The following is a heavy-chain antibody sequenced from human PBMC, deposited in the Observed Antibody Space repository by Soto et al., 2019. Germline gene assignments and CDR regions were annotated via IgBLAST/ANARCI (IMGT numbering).Heavy chain of an antibody. CDR1: GFTFNHYA. CDR2: ISNTGGGT. CDR3: AKDRLGDHFDY. V-gene: IGHV3-23*01. Sequence: GGDLRLSCAASGFTFNHYAMNWVRQAPGMGLEGVATISNTGGGTYYADSVKGRFTISRDNSKNTLYLQMSSLRVEDTAVYYCAKDRLGDHFDYWARGSQVTGS. J-gene: IGHJ4*02.